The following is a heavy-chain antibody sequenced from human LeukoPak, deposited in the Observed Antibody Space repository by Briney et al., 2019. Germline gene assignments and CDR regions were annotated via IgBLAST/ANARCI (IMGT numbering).Heavy chain of an antibody. V-gene: IGHV3-7*01. CDR3: ARDTPLDMSSSGKFDY. CDR1: GFTFSDYY. Sequence: GGSLRLSCAASGFTFSDYYMSWVRQAPGKGLEWVANIQQDGSKKYYVDSVKGRFTISRDNAKNSLYLQMNSLRAEDTAVYYCARDTPLDMSSSGKFDYWGQGTLVTVSS. CDR2: IQQDGSKK. D-gene: IGHD6-6*01. J-gene: IGHJ4*02.